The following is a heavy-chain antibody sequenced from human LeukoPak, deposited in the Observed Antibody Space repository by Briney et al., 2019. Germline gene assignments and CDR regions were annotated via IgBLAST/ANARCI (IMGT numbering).Heavy chain of an antibody. CDR1: GGSISSYY. D-gene: IGHD3-9*01. J-gene: IGHJ4*02. Sequence: SETLSLTCTVSGGSISSYYWSWIRQPAGKGLEWIGRIYTSGSTNYNPSLKSRVTISVDTSKNQFSLKLSSVTAADTAVYYCARRGPSTYYDILTGYHFDYWGQGTLVTVSS. V-gene: IGHV4-4*07. CDR3: ARRGPSTYYDILTGYHFDY. CDR2: IYTSGST.